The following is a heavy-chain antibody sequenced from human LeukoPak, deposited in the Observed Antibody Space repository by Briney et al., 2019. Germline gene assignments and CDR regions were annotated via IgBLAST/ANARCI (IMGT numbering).Heavy chain of an antibody. V-gene: IGHV3-7*03. D-gene: IGHD1-26*01. Sequence: GGSLRLSCAASGFTFSSYGMSWVRQAPGKGLEWVANIKQDGSEKYYVDSVKGRFTISRDNAKNSLYLQMNSLRAEDTAVYYCARVVQIEGSPSYFDYWGQGTLVTVSS. CDR2: IKQDGSEK. J-gene: IGHJ4*02. CDR1: GFTFSSYG. CDR3: ARVVQIEGSPSYFDY.